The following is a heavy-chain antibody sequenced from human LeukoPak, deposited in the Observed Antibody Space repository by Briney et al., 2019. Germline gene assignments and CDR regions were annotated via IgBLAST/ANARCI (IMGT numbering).Heavy chain of an antibody. J-gene: IGHJ4*02. D-gene: IGHD4-17*01. CDR2: ISWNSGSI. Sequence: GGSLRLSCAASGFTFDDYAMHWVRQAPGKGLEWVSGISWNSGSIGYADSVKGRFTISRDNAKNSLYLQMNSLRAEDTALYYCARATVTIGSPDYWGQGTLVTVSS. CDR3: ARATVTIGSPDY. V-gene: IGHV3-9*01. CDR1: GFTFDDYA.